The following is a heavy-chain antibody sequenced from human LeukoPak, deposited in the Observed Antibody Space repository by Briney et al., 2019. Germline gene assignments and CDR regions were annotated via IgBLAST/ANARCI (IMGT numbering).Heavy chain of an antibody. D-gene: IGHD3-16*02. CDR1: GGSISSGGYY. Sequence: SETLSLTCTVSGGSISSGGYYWSWIRQHPGQGLEWIGYIYYSGSTYYNPSLKSRVTISVDTSKNQFSLKLSSVTAADTAVYYCAREGDSRWGELSPWGQGTLVTVSS. J-gene: IGHJ1*01. V-gene: IGHV4-31*03. CDR2: IYYSGST. CDR3: AREGDSRWGELSP.